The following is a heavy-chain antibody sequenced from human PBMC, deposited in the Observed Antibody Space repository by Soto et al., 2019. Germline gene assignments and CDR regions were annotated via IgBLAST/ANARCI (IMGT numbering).Heavy chain of an antibody. CDR2: IFSNDEK. CDR3: ARMVCGGDCYPFYYYYGMDV. J-gene: IGHJ6*02. D-gene: IGHD2-21*02. Sequence: QVTLKESGPVLVKPTETLTLTCTVSGFSLSNARMGVSWIRQPPGKALEWLAHIFSNDEKSYSTSLKSRLTISKDTSKSQVVLTMTNMDPVDTATYYCARMVCGGDCYPFYYYYGMDVWGQGTTVTVSS. CDR1: GFSLSNARMG. V-gene: IGHV2-26*01.